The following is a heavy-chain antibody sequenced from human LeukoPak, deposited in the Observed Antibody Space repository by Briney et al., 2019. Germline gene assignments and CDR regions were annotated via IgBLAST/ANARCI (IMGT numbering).Heavy chain of an antibody. D-gene: IGHD6-6*01. J-gene: IGHJ3*02. CDR1: GYSFTSYW. CDR3: ARHHTEVKYSRDAFDI. V-gene: IGHV5-51*01. Sequence: HGESLKISCKGSGYSFTSYWIGWVRQMPGKGLEWMGIIYPGDSDTRYSPSFQGQVTISADKSISTAYLQWSSLKASDTAMYYCARHHTEVKYSRDAFDIWGQGTMVTVSS. CDR2: IYPGDSDT.